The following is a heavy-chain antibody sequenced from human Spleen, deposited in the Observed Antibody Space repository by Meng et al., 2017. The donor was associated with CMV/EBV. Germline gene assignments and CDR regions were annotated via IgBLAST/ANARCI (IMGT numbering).Heavy chain of an antibody. CDR1: GYTFTSNY. CDR2: INPNSGGT. J-gene: IGHJ4*02. CDR3: ARGRGKEWLLFDY. D-gene: IGHD3-3*01. V-gene: IGHV1-2*02. Sequence: ASVKVSCKASGYTFTSNYIHVVRQAPGQGLEWMGWINPNSGGTNYAQKFQGRVTMTRDTSISTAYMELSRLRSDDTAVYYCARGRGKEWLLFDYWGQGTLVTVSS.